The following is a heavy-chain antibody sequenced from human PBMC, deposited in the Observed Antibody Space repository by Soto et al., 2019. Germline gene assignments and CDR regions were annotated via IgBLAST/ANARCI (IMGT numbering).Heavy chain of an antibody. D-gene: IGHD2-21*02. CDR1: GGTFSSYT. Sequence: QVQLVQSGAEVKKPGSSVKVSCKASGGTFSSYTISWVRQAPGQGLEWMGRIIPILGIANYAQKFQGRVTITADKSTSTAYMELSSLRSEDTAVYYCARDLGATAPVRYYYYGMDVWGQGTTVTVSS. CDR2: IIPILGIA. V-gene: IGHV1-69*08. J-gene: IGHJ6*02. CDR3: ARDLGATAPVRYYYYGMDV.